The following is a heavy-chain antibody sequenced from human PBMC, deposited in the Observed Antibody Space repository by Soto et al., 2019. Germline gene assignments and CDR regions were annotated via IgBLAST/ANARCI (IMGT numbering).Heavy chain of an antibody. CDR2: IDPRDSYV. CDR1: GYSFTRKW. CDR3: ARLFCSTTTCDSWFDP. Sequence: GESLKISCKASGYSFTRKWISWVRQMPGKGLEWMGRIDPRDSYVNYSPSFQGHVTISLDKSISTAYLQWGSLKASDTAMYYCARLFCSTTTCDSWFDPWGQGTLVTVSS. J-gene: IGHJ5*02. D-gene: IGHD2-2*01. V-gene: IGHV5-10-1*01.